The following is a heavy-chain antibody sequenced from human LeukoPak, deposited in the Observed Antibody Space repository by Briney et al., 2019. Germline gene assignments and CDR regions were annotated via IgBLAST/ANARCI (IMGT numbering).Heavy chain of an antibody. CDR3: ARDHPTITMVRGVINLSFDY. CDR2: IIPIFGTA. D-gene: IGHD3-10*01. CDR1: GGTFSSYA. J-gene: IGHJ4*02. V-gene: IGHV1-69*13. Sequence: GASVEVSCKASGGTFSSYAISWVRQAPGQGLEWMGGIIPIFGTANYAQKFQGRVTITADESTSTAYMELSSLRSEDTAVYYCARDHPTITMVRGVINLSFDYWGQGTLVTVSS.